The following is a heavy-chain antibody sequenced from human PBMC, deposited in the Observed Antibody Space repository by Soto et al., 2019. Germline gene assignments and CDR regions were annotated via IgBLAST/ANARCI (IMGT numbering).Heavy chain of an antibody. Sequence: PGGSLRLSCAASGFTFSSYAMSGVRQAPGKGLEWVSAISGSGGSTYYADSVKGRFTSSRDNSKNTLYLQMNSLRAEDTAVYYCAKGPSVVVVANYYFDYWGQGTLVTVSS. D-gene: IGHD2-15*01. CDR1: GFTFSSYA. CDR2: ISGSGGST. J-gene: IGHJ4*02. CDR3: AKGPSVVVVANYYFDY. V-gene: IGHV3-23*01.